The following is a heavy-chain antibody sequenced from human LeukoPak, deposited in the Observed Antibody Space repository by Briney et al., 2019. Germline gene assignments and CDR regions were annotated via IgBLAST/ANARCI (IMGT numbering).Heavy chain of an antibody. Sequence: ASVKVSCKASGYTFTSYDINWVRQATGQGLEWMGWMNPNSGNTGYAQRFQGRVTMTRNTSISTAYMELSGLRSEDTAVCYCARGYGTGTKAYYFDYWGQGTLVTVSS. CDR3: ARGYGTGTKAYYFDY. CDR2: MNPNSGNT. V-gene: IGHV1-8*01. D-gene: IGHD1-1*01. CDR1: GYTFTSYD. J-gene: IGHJ4*02.